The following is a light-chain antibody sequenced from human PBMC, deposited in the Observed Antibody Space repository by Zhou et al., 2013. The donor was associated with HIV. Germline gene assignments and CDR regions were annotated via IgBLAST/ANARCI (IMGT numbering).Light chain of an antibody. Sequence: AVQMTQSPSSLSASVGDRVTITCRASQAIRGDLAWYQQKPGEAPKILIYEATNLQSGSLQDSVAVVLAQNSHSPSATLQPEDFATYYCRQDYNNPRTFGQGTRVKSN. CDR1: QAIRGD. V-gene: IGKV1-6*01. CDR3: RQDYNNPRT. J-gene: IGKJ1*01. CDR2: EAT.